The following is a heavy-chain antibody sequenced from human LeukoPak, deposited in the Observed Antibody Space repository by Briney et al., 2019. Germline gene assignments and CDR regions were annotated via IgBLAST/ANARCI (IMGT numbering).Heavy chain of an antibody. J-gene: IGHJ5*02. V-gene: IGHV4-38-2*02. CDR2: IFHSGST. D-gene: IGHD3-10*01. CDR3: ARTSVYYYGSGSYLKRRYNWFDP. CDR1: GYSITSGYY. Sequence: PSQTLSLTCTVSGYSITSGYYWGWIRQPPGKGLEWIGNIFHSGSTYYNPSLKSRVTISVDTSKNQFSLKLSSVTAADTAVYYCARTSVYYYGSGSYLKRRYNWFDPWGQGTLVTVSS.